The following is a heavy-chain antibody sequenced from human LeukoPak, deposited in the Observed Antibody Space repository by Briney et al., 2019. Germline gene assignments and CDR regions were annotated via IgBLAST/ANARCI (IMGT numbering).Heavy chain of an antibody. CDR1: GFTFSSYS. CDR2: ISSSSITI. Sequence: PGGSLRLSCAASGFTFSSYSMNWVRQAPGKGLEWVSYISSSSITIYYADSVKGRFTISRDNAKNSLYLQMNSLRAEDTAVYYCARAGVPPATTTVDIWGQGTMVTVSS. D-gene: IGHD2-2*01. V-gene: IGHV3-48*04. CDR3: ARAGVPPATTTVDI. J-gene: IGHJ3*02.